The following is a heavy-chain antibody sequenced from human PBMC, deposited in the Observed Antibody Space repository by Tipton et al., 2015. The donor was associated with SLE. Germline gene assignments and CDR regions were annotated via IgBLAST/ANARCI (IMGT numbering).Heavy chain of an antibody. V-gene: IGHV4-59*11. J-gene: IGHJ6*02. D-gene: IGHD2-8*02. CDR3: ARGGCTGGTCHRALSYGLDV. CDR1: GGSIRSHS. CDR2: IVYSGNI. Sequence: TLSLTCTVSGGSIRSHSWSWIRQPPGKGLELIVSIVYSGNINYNPSLESRVTISIDTSRNQLSLKMTSVTAADTAVYCCARGGCTGGTCHRALSYGLDVWGQGTTVSVSS.